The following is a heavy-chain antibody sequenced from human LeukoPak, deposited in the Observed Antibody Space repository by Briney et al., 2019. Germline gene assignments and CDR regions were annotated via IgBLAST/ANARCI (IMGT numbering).Heavy chain of an antibody. CDR3: ARDGHSSGSFDY. V-gene: IGHV3-49*04. J-gene: IGHJ4*02. D-gene: IGHD3-10*01. Sequence: GGSLRLSCTASGFTFGDYAMSWVRQAPGKGLEWVGFIRSKAYGGTTEYAASVKGRFTISRDNAKRSLYLQMNSLRPEDTAVYYCARDGHSSGSFDYWGQGTLVTVSS. CDR2: IRSKAYGGTT. CDR1: GFTFGDYA.